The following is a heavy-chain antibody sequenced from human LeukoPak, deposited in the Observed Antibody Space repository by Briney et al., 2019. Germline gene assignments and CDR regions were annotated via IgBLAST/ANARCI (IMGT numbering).Heavy chain of an antibody. CDR1: GGSISRSSYY. Sequence: KPSETLPLTCTVSGGSISRSSYYWGWIRQPPGKGLEWIGSIFYSGSTYYNPSLKSRVTISVDTSKNQFSLKLSSVTAADTAVYYCARQHPIYDSSGYDDYWGQGTLVTVSS. CDR3: ARQHPIYDSSGYDDY. CDR2: IFYSGST. V-gene: IGHV4-39*01. D-gene: IGHD3-22*01. J-gene: IGHJ4*02.